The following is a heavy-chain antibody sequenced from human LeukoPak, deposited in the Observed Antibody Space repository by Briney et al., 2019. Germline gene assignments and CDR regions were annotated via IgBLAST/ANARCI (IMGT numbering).Heavy chain of an antibody. V-gene: IGHV1-18*01. CDR1: GYTFTSYG. CDR2: ISAYNGNT. D-gene: IGHD6-6*01. Sequence: ASVKVSCKASGYTFTSYGISWVRQAPGQGLEWMGWISAYNGNTNYAQKLQGRVTMTTDTSTSTAYMELSSLRSEDTAVYYCARGFLYLYSSSSFDYWGQGTLVTVSS. J-gene: IGHJ4*02. CDR3: ARGFLYLYSSSSFDY.